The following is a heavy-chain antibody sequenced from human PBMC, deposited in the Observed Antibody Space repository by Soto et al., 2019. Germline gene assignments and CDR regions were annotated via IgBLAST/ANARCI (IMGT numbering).Heavy chain of an antibody. V-gene: IGHV3-7*01. CDR3: ARGNRYDYGDYDY. CDR2: IKQDGSEK. Sequence: GGSLRLSCAASGFTFSSYWMSWVRQAPGKGLEWVANIKQDGSEKYYVDSVKGRFTISRDNAKNSLYLQMNSLRAEDTAVYYCARGNRYDYGDYDYWGQGTLVTVSS. J-gene: IGHJ4*02. CDR1: GFTFSSYW. D-gene: IGHD4-17*01.